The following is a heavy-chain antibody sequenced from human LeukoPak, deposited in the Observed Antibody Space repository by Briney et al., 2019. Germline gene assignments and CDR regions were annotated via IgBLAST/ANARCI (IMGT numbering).Heavy chain of an antibody. V-gene: IGHV3-48*02. CDR2: ISSSDTK. CDR3: AAGAFGGFDY. Sequence: GGSLRLSCAASGFTFSSYGMNWVRQAPGKGLEWVSYISSSDTKYYADSVKGRFTISRNNAKNSLYLQMNSLRDEDTAVYYCAAGAFGGFDYWGQGTLVTVSS. D-gene: IGHD3-16*01. J-gene: IGHJ4*02. CDR1: GFTFSSYG.